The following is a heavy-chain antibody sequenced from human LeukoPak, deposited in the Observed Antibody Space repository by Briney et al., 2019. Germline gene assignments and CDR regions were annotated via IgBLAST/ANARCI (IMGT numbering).Heavy chain of an antibody. CDR2: VSGYNGNT. D-gene: IGHD2-21*01. J-gene: IGHJ5*02. V-gene: IGHV1-18*01. CDR1: GYTFTSYD. Sequence: GASVKVSRKASGYTFTSYDINWVRQAPGQGLESMGWVSGYNGNTNYAQKFEGRVAKTTDTSSSTAYRELRSLRSYDTAIYYCARGDWFDLWGGGTLVSVSS. CDR3: ARGDWFDL.